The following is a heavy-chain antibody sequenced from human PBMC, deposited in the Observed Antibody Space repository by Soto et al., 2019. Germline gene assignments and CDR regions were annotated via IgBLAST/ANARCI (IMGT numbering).Heavy chain of an antibody. J-gene: IGHJ3*02. V-gene: IGHV3-48*01. CDR2: ITSSGEIT. D-gene: IGHD1-26*01. CDR1: AFTFSSYS. Sequence: GGSLRLSCAASAFTFSSYSMNWVRQAPGKGLELISYITSSGEITDYADSVKGRFTISRDNAKNSLYLQLKSLRAEDTAVYYCARDHQWAFDIWGQGTTVTVSS. CDR3: ARDHQWAFDI.